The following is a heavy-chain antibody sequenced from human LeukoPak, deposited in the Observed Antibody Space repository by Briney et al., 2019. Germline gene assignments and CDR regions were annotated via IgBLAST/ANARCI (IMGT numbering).Heavy chain of an antibody. CDR3: ARDRRPQWLVTLHYYYYMDV. V-gene: IGHV1-46*01. D-gene: IGHD6-19*01. J-gene: IGHJ6*03. CDR1: GYTFTSYY. Sequence: ASVKVSCKASGYTFTSYYMHWVRQAPGQGLEWMGIINPSGGSTGYAQKFQGRVTMTRDMSTSTVYMELSSLRSEDTAVYYCARDRRPQWLVTLHYYYYMDVWGKGTTVTVSS. CDR2: INPSGGST.